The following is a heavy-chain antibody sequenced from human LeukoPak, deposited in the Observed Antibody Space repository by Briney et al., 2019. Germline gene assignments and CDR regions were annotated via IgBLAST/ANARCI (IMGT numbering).Heavy chain of an antibody. Sequence: PGGSLRLSCAASGFTFSSYAMHWVRQTPGQGLEWVSSITSGSSHIYYADSVKGRFTISRDNAKSSLYLQMNSLRAEDTAVYYCARDPYSGSYGADYYYYMDVWGKGTTVTISS. V-gene: IGHV3-21*01. D-gene: IGHD1-26*01. J-gene: IGHJ6*03. CDR2: ITSGSSHI. CDR3: ARDPYSGSYGADYYYYMDV. CDR1: GFTFSSYA.